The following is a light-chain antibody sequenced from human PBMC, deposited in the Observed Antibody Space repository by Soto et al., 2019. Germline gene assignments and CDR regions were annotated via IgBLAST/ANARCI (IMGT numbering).Light chain of an antibody. CDR2: GVS. J-gene: IGLJ1*01. Sequence: VLTQPASVSGSPGQSITISCTGTSSDVGAYKYVSWYQQHPGKVPKLIIYGVSNRPSGVSNRFSGSKSGNTAFLTISGLQPEDEADYYCSSFTGTTTLDVFGTGTKVTVL. CDR1: SSDVGAYKY. CDR3: SSFTGTTTLDV. V-gene: IGLV2-14*03.